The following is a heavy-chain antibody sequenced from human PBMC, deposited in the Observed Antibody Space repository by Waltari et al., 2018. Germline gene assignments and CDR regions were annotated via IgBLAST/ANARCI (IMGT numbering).Heavy chain of an antibody. D-gene: IGHD3-9*01. V-gene: IGHV3-74*01. CDR3: GRESTTDWYVDH. Sequence: EVQMVESGGGLVQPGGSLRLSCAASGFTFSSHLMHWVRQGPGKGRVGGASINEDWSRTAYADSLKGRVTSSRDNAKNILYLEMSSLTAEDTAVYYCGRESTTDWYVDHWGQGTLVTVSS. J-gene: IGHJ4*02. CDR2: INEDWSRT. CDR1: GFTFSSHL.